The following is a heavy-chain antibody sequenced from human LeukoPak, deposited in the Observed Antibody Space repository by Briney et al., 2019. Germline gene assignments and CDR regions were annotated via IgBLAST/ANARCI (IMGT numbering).Heavy chain of an antibody. V-gene: IGHV3-23*01. D-gene: IGHD3-10*01. Sequence: PGGSLRLSCAASGFTFNTYAMNWVRQAPGKGLEWVSGISGRGDDRYYADSVKGRFTISRDNSRNILFLQMNSLRAEDTAVYYCAQGENFYYGSGTYQPNWGQGTLVTVSS. J-gene: IGHJ4*02. CDR1: GFTFNTYA. CDR2: ISGRGDDR. CDR3: AQGENFYYGSGTYQPN.